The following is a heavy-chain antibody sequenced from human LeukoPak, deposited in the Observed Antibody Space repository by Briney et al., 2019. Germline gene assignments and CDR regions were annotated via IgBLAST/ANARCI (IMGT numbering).Heavy chain of an antibody. Sequence: ASVKVSCTASGYTFTSYYMHWVRQAPGQGLEWMGWINTNTGNPTYAQGFTGRFVFSLDTSVSTAYLQISSLKAEDTAVYYCARWKNDYGDAFDIWGQGTMVTVSS. D-gene: IGHD4-17*01. CDR3: ARWKNDYGDAFDI. V-gene: IGHV7-4-1*02. CDR2: INTNTGNP. CDR1: GYTFTSYY. J-gene: IGHJ3*02.